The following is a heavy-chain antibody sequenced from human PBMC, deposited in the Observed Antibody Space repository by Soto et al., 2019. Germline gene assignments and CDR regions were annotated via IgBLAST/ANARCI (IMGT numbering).Heavy chain of an antibody. Sequence: GASVKVSCKASGYTFTSYGISWVRQAPGQGLEWMGWISAYNGNTNYAQKFQGRVTMTRDTSTSTVYMELSSLRSEDTAVYYCARDSYYYGSGSYYDYYYYYGMDVWGQGTTVTVSS. CDR2: ISAYNGNT. CDR1: GYTFTSYG. J-gene: IGHJ6*02. CDR3: ARDSYYYGSGSYYDYYYYYGMDV. V-gene: IGHV1-18*01. D-gene: IGHD3-10*01.